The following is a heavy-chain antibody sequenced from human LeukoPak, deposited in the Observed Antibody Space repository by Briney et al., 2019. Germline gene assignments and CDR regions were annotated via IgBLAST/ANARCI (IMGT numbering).Heavy chain of an antibody. V-gene: IGHV4-59*08. D-gene: IGHD5-12*01. CDR1: GGSISSYY. Sequence: SETLSLICTVSGGSISSYYWSWIRQPPGKGLEWIGYIYYSGSTNYNPSLKSRVTISVDTSKNQFSLKLSSVTAADTAVYYCARTGYLAKFDYWGQGTLVTVSS. CDR3: ARTGYLAKFDY. J-gene: IGHJ4*02. CDR2: IYYSGST.